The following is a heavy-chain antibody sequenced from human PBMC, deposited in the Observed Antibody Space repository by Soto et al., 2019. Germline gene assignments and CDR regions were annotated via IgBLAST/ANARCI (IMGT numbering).Heavy chain of an antibody. CDR3: AHRRLCRGCYYDSSGYYSHWYFYL. CDR2: IYWDDDK. D-gene: IGHD3-22*01. Sequence: QITLKESGPTLVKPTQTLTLTCTFSGFSLSTSGVGVGWIRQPPGKALEWLALIYWDDDKRYSPSLKSRLTITKDTSKNQVVLTMTNMDPVDTATYYCAHRRLCRGCYYDSSGYYSHWYFYLWGRVTLLTVSS. V-gene: IGHV2-5*02. CDR1: GFSLSTSGVG. J-gene: IGHJ2*01.